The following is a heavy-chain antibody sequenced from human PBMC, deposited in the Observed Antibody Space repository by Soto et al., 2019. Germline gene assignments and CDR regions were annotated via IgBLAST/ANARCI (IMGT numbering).Heavy chain of an antibody. Sequence: QVQLVPSGADVKKPGASVKVSCKTSGYTFTSYGTSWVRQVPGQGLEWMGWISAYSGNINYAQKFQDRVTMTTDTSTSTAYMELRSLRSDDTAVYYCARDCSGATCSFNYWGQGTLVTVSS. CDR2: ISAYSGNI. V-gene: IGHV1-18*01. CDR3: ARDCSGATCSFNY. D-gene: IGHD2-15*01. CDR1: GYTFTSYG. J-gene: IGHJ4*02.